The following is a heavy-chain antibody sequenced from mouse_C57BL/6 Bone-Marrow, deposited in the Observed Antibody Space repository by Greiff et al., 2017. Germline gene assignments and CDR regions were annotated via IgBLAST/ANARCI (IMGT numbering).Heavy chain of an antibody. J-gene: IGHJ2*01. D-gene: IGHD3-3*01. Sequence: VQLQQPGAELVKPGASVKMSCKASGYTFTSYWITWVKQRPGQGLEWIGDIYPGSGSTNYNEKFKSKATLTVDTSSSTAYMQLSNLTSEDSSVYCCARTRNPSFDYWGQSTTLTVSS. V-gene: IGHV1-55*01. CDR1: GYTFTSYW. CDR3: ARTRNPSFDY. CDR2: IYPGSGST.